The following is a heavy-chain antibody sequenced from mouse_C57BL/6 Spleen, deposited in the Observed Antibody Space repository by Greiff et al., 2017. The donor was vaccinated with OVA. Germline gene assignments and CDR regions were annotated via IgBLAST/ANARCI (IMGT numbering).Heavy chain of an antibody. CDR2: IDPSDSYT. CDR1: GYTFTSYW. J-gene: IGHJ2*01. Sequence: QVQLQQPGAELVRPGTSVKLSCKASGYTFTSYWMHWVKQRPGQGLEWIGVIDPSDSYTNYNQKFKGKATLTVDTSSSTAYMQLSSLTSEDSAVYYCARSTTVVPYFDYWGQGTTLTVSS. D-gene: IGHD1-1*01. V-gene: IGHV1-59*01. CDR3: ARSTTVVPYFDY.